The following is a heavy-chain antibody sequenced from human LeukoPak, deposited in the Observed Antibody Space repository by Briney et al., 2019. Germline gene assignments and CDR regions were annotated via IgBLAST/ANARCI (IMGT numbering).Heavy chain of an antibody. CDR3: AELGITMIGGV. CDR1: GFTFSSYW. J-gene: IGHJ6*04. V-gene: IGHV3-74*01. Sequence: PGGSLRLSCGASGFTFSSYWMHWVRQAPGKGLVWVSGINTDGRSTTYADSVKGRFTISRDNAKNSLYLQMNSLRAEDTAVYYCAELGITMIGGVWGKGTTVTISS. CDR2: INTDGRST. D-gene: IGHD3-10*02.